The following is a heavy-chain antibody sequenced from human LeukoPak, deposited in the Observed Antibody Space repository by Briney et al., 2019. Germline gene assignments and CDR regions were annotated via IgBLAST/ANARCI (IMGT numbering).Heavy chain of an antibody. CDR1: GGTFSSYA. CDR2: IIPILGIA. V-gene: IGHV1-69*04. J-gene: IGHJ4*02. CDR3: ARARSEWELLPNYDY. Sequence: SVKVSCKASGGTFSSYAISWVRQAPGQGLERMGRIIPILGIANYAQKLQGRVTMTTDTSTSTAYMELRSLRSDDTAVYYCARARSEWELLPNYDYWGQGTLVTVSS. D-gene: IGHD1-26*01.